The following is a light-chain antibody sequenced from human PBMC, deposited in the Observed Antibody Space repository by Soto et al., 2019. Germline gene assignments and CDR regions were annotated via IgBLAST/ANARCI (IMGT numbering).Light chain of an antibody. CDR1: HPINSN. CDR3: QQYQRYPPS. CDR2: AAT. J-gene: IGKJ4*01. Sequence: DIHMTQSPSSLSASVGDRVTITCRASHPINSNLVWFQQKPGKAPKSLIYAATNLQSGVPSRFSGSGGGTDFSLTISSLQPEDVATYYCQQYQRYPPSFGGGTKLEIK. V-gene: IGKV1-16*01.